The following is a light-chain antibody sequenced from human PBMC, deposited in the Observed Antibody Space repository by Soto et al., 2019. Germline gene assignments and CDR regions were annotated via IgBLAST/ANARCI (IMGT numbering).Light chain of an antibody. CDR3: LHGTHWPCT. Sequence: DVVMTQARVSLRFTLGQPASISCRSSQSLVYRDGNTYWNWVQQKPGQSPRRLIGKVSNRDSGVPDQFSGSGSGNDFTLKISRVEAEAVAVYYCLHGTHWPCTLAQVTKADIK. CDR1: QSLVYRDGNTY. CDR2: KVS. V-gene: IGKV2-30*01. J-gene: IGKJ1*01.